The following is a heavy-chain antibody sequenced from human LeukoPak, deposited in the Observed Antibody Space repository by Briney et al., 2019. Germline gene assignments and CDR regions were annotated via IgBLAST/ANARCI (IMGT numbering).Heavy chain of an antibody. D-gene: IGHD6-13*01. CDR1: GFTFSSYS. CDR2: IGTSSTTI. Sequence: GGSLRLSCAASGFTFSSYSMNWVRQAPGKGLEWVSYIGTSSTTIYYADSVKGRFTISRDNAKSSLYLQMNSLRAEDTAAYYCASRRSWIFDFRGQGTLVTVSS. CDR3: ASRRSWIFDF. J-gene: IGHJ4*02. V-gene: IGHV3-48*04.